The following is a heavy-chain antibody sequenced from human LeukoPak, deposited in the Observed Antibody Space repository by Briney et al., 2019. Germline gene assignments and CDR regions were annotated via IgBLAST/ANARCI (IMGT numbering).Heavy chain of an antibody. V-gene: IGHV1-2*02. Sequence: ASVKVSCKASGYTFTGYYMHWVRQAPGQGLEGMGWINPNSGGTNYAQKFQGRVTMTRDTSISTAYMELSRLRSDDTAVYYCAREDSAYSSSWYNWFDPWGQGTLVTVSS. CDR3: AREDSAYSSSWYNWFDP. D-gene: IGHD6-13*01. J-gene: IGHJ5*02. CDR1: GYTFTGYY. CDR2: INPNSGGT.